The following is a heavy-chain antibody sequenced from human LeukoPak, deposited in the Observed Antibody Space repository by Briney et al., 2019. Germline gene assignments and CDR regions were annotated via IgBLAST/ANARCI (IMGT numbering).Heavy chain of an antibody. CDR3: AKAVAAAGTWDY. D-gene: IGHD6-13*01. Sequence: GGSLRLSCAASGFAFRSYAMHWVRQAPGKGLEWLAVVSAHGLDKFYADSVKGRFTISRDNSKNTLYLQMNSLRAEDTAVYYCAKAVAAAGTWDYWGQGTLVTVSS. J-gene: IGHJ4*02. V-gene: IGHV3-30*04. CDR2: VSAHGLDK. CDR1: GFAFRSYA.